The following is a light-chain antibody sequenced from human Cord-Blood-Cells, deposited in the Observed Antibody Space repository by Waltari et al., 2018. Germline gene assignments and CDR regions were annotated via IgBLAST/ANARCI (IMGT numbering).Light chain of an antibody. CDR2: EVS. CDR1: SSDAGGYTY. CDR3: SSYTSSSTYV. J-gene: IGLJ1*01. V-gene: IGLV2-14*01. Sequence: QSALTQPPSVSGSPGQSIPISSTGTSSDAGGYTYVSWYQQHPGKAPKLMIYEVSNRPSGVSNRFSGSKSGNTASLTISGLQAEDEADYYCSSYTSSSTYVFGTGTKVTVL.